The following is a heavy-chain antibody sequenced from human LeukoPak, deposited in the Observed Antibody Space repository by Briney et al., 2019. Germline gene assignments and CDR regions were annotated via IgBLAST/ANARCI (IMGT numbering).Heavy chain of an antibody. D-gene: IGHD2-15*01. Sequence: PSQTLSLTCAVSGGSISSGGYSWSWIRQPPGKGLEWIGYIYHGGSSYYNPSLKSRVTISVDRSKNQFSLKLSSVTAADTAVYYCAREVEGANFDYWGQGTLVTVSS. CDR1: GGSISSGGYS. CDR2: IYHGGSS. J-gene: IGHJ4*02. CDR3: AREVEGANFDY. V-gene: IGHV4-30-2*01.